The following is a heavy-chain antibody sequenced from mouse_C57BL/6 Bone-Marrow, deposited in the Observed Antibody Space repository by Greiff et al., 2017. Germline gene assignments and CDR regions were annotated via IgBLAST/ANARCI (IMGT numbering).Heavy chain of an antibody. CDR1: GYTFTSYW. D-gene: IGHD4-1*01. Sequence: QVQLKQPGAELVKPGASVKLSCKASGYTFTSYWMHWVKQRPGQGLEWIGMIHPNSGSTNYNEKFKSKDTLTVDKSSSTAYMQLSSLTSKDSAIYYWALAGTQSSYWYFDVWGTENTVTVSS. V-gene: IGHV1-64*01. CDR3: ALAGTQSSYWYFDV. J-gene: IGHJ1*02. CDR2: IHPNSGST.